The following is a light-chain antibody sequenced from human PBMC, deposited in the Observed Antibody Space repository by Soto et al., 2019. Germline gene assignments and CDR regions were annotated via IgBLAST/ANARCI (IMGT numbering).Light chain of an antibody. J-gene: IGKJ3*01. CDR2: GAS. CDR3: QQYDGSPLT. V-gene: IGKV3-20*01. CDR1: QSLSINS. Sequence: EIVLTQSPGTLSLSPGERATLSCRASQSLSINSLAWYQQKPGQSPRLLVYGASTRDTGIPDRFRGSGSGTGFALTISSLEPEDFAMYYCQQYDGSPLTFGPGTKVHIK.